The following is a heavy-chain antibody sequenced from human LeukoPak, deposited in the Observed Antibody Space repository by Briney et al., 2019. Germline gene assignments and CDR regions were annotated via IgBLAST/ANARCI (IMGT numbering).Heavy chain of an antibody. CDR3: APIPGYCSSTSCRYFDY. J-gene: IGHJ4*02. CDR2: FDPEDGET. CDR1: GYTLTELS. D-gene: IGHD2-2*01. V-gene: IGHV1-24*01. Sequence: ASVKVSCKVSGYTLTELSMHWVRQAPGKGLEWMGGFDPEDGETIYAQKFQGRVTMTEDTSTDTAYMELSSLRSEDTAVYYCAPIPGYCSSTSCRYFDYWGQGTLVTVSS.